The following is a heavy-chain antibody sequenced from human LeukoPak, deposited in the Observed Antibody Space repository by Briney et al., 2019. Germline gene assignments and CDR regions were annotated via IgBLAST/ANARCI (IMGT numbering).Heavy chain of an antibody. V-gene: IGHV3-21*01. Sequence: GGSLSLSCAASGFTFGSYTMSLVRQAPGKLLEWVSSITSNSSYIFYADSVKRRFTISRDNAKNSLFLQMNSLRGEDTAMYYCARDYNWSHDYWGQGTLVTVTS. CDR3: ARDYNWSHDY. D-gene: IGHD1-1*01. CDR1: GFTFGSYT. J-gene: IGHJ4*02. CDR2: ITSNSSYI.